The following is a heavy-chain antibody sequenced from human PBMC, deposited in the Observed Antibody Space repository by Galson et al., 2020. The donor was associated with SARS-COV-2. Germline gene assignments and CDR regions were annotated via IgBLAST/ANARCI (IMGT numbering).Heavy chain of an antibody. J-gene: IGHJ4*02. Sequence: GESLKISCAASGFSFSRYGMHWVRQAPGKGLEWVALISSDGSNKDYADSEKGRFTISRDNSKNTLYLQMNSLRAEDTAVYYCAKGPASAAAGFGDCWGQGTLVTVSS. CDR1: GFSFSRYG. CDR2: ISSDGSNK. CDR3: AKGPASAAAGFGDC. D-gene: IGHD6-13*01. V-gene: IGHV3-30*18.